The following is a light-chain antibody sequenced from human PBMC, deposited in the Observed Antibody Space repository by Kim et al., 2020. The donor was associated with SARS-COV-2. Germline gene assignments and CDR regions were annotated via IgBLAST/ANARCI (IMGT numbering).Light chain of an antibody. CDR2: EDN. CDR1: SGSLASNY. CDR3: QSYDSSNRWV. J-gene: IGLJ3*02. V-gene: IGLV6-57*03. Sequence: KTVTISCTRSSGSLASNYVQWYQQRPGSAPTTVIYEDNQRPSGVPDRFSGSIDSSSNSASLTISGLKTEDEADYYCQSYDSSNRWVFGGGTQLTVL.